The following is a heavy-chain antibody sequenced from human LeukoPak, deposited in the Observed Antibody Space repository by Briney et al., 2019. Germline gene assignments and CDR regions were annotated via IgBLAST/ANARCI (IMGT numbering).Heavy chain of an antibody. CDR1: GYIFTSYN. CDR2: INSSGGST. J-gene: IGHJ5*02. D-gene: IGHD1-26*01. CDR3: ARDNSVGDTAWWFDP. Sequence: ASVKVSCKASGYIFTSYNMYWVRQAPGQGLEWMGIINSSGGSTSYAQKFQGRLSLTRDMSTSTDYMELSSLRSEDTAVYYCARDNSVGDTAWWFDPWGQGTLVTVSS. V-gene: IGHV1-46*01.